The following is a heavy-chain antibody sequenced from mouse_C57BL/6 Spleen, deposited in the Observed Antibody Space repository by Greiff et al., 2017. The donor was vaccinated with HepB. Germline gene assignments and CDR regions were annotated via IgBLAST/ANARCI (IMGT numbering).Heavy chain of an antibody. J-gene: IGHJ2*01. V-gene: IGHV1-82*01. D-gene: IGHD5-5*01. Sequence: VQLQQSGPELVKPGASVKISCKASGYAFSSSWMNWVKQRPGKGLEWIGRIYPGDGDTNYNGKFKGKATLTADKSSSTAYMQLSSLTSEDSAVYFCARALPKGYFDYWGQGTTLTVSS. CDR3: ARALPKGYFDY. CDR2: IYPGDGDT. CDR1: GYAFSSSW.